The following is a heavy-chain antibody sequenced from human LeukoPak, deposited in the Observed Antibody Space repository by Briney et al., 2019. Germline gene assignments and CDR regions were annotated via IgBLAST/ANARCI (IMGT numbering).Heavy chain of an antibody. CDR2: ISSSSSTI. D-gene: IGHD3-10*01. CDR3: ARDRNYYGSGSYVY. V-gene: IGHV3-48*04. J-gene: IGHJ4*02. Sequence: GGSLRLSCAVSGFTFSSYSMNWVRQAPGKGLEWVSYISSSSSTIYYADSVKGRFTISRDNAKNSLYLQMNSLRAEDTAVYYCARDRNYYGSGSYVYWGQGTLVTVSS. CDR1: GFTFSSYS.